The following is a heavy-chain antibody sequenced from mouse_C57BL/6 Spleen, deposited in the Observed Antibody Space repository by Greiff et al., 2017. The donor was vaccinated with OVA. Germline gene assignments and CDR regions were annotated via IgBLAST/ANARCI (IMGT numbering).Heavy chain of an antibody. Sequence: VQLQQPGAELVMPGASVKLSCKASGYTFTSYWMHWVKQRPGQGLEWIGEIDPSDSYTNYNQKFKGKSTLTVDKSSSTAYMQLSSLTSEDSAVYYCARILYYSNYAHYFDYWGQGTTLTVSS. V-gene: IGHV1-69*01. CDR1: GYTFTSYW. J-gene: IGHJ2*01. CDR2: IDPSDSYT. CDR3: ARILYYSNYAHYFDY. D-gene: IGHD2-5*01.